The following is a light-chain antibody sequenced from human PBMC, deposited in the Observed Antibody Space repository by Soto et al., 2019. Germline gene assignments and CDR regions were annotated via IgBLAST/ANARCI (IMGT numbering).Light chain of an antibody. CDR2: DAS. CDR3: QQYGSIPWT. J-gene: IGKJ1*01. CDR1: PSVSNS. V-gene: IGKV3-20*01. Sequence: ESVFTQSPATLSLSTGERDTLSCRASPSVSNSLAWYQLKPGQAPRLLIYDASSRATGIPDRFSGSGSGTDFTLTISRLEPEDFAVYYCQQYGSIPWTFGQGTKVDIK.